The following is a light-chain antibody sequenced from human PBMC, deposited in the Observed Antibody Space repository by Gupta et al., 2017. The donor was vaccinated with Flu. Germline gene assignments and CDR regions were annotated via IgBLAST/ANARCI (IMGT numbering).Light chain of an antibody. CDR2: KGS. J-gene: IGKJ1*01. CDR1: QSVADR. Sequence: DTLMNQSPSTLSASGGDRSTMTCRASQSVADRVAWYQQRPGKAPQLLIYKGSRLQDGVPSRFSGLRSGTDFSLTISGLQPDDFATYYCQQYKDYPRTFGLGTRVEIK. CDR3: QQYKDYPRT. V-gene: IGKV1-5*03.